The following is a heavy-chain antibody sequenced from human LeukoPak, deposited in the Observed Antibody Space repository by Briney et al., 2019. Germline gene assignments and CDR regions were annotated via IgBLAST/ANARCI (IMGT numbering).Heavy chain of an antibody. CDR2: IYYSGST. CDR1: GGSFSTYY. J-gene: IGHJ5*02. CDR3: ARTTEDCSSTSCYQYWFDP. Sequence: SETLSLTCTVSGGSFSTYYWSWIRQPPGKGLEWVGYIYYSGSTNYNPSLQSRVTISVDTSKNQISLKVRSATAADTAVYYCARTTEDCSSTSCYQYWFDPWGQGTLVTVSS. D-gene: IGHD2-2*01. V-gene: IGHV4-59*01.